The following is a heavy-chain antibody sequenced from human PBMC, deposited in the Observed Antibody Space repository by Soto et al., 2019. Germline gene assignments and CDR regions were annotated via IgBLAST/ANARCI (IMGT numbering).Heavy chain of an antibody. J-gene: IGHJ4*02. D-gene: IGHD6-6*01. CDR3: VRDGGQLEDYYDD. CDR2: INEDGKTK. V-gene: IGHV3-7*01. CDR1: GFTFSQHW. Sequence: PGGSLRLSCAASGFTFSQHWMSWVRQAPGKGLEWVANINEDGKTKYYVDSVKGRFTISRDNAKKSLYLQLSSLRVEDTAVYWCVRDGGQLEDYYDDWAQGTLVTVSS.